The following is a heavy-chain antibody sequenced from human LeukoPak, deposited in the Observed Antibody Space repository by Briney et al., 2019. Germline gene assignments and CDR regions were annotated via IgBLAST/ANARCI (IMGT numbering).Heavy chain of an antibody. V-gene: IGHV4-38-2*01. CDR2: IYHSGST. Sequence: PSETLSLTCAVSGYSISSGYYWGWIRQPPGTGLEWIGSIYHSGSTYYNPALKSRVTMSVDTSKNQFSLKLSSGTAADTAVYYCARHVAYGGDCRLWGQGTLVTVSS. J-gene: IGHJ4*02. CDR1: GYSISSGYY. CDR3: ARHVAYGGDCRL. D-gene: IGHD2-21*01.